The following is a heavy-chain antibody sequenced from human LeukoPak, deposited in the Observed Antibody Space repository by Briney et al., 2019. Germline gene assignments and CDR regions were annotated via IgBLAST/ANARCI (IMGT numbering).Heavy chain of an antibody. CDR3: ATAGGYSYGLYYYYYMDV. CDR2: IIPIFGTA. D-gene: IGHD5-18*01. CDR1: GGTFSSYA. Sequence: GASVKVSCKASGGTFSSYAISWVRQAPGQGLEWMGGIIPIFGTANYAQKFQGRVTITTDESTSTAYMELSSLRSEDTAVYYCATAGGYSYGLYYYYYMDVWGKGTTVTVSS. V-gene: IGHV1-69*05. J-gene: IGHJ6*03.